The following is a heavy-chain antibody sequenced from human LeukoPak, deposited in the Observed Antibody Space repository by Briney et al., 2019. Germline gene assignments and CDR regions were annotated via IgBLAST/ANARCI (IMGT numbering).Heavy chain of an antibody. CDR2: IYDSGNT. Sequence: PSETLSLTCALSGASISSINYYGGSGPQSPGRGREWIGNIYDSGNTYYNDSTKSRVTMYIHTTKNQSSLKLSSVTAADTAMYYCAKSNGYGLIDYWGQGTLVTVSS. CDR1: GASISSINYY. D-gene: IGHD5-12*01. CDR3: AKSNGYGLIDY. V-gene: IGHV4-39*01. J-gene: IGHJ4*02.